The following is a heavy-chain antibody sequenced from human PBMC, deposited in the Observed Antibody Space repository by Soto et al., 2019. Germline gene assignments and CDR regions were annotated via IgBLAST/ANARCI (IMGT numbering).Heavy chain of an antibody. CDR1: GYSFTSYW. CDR3: AWNRITIFGVVTQDAVTNI. CDR2: IDPSDSYT. D-gene: IGHD3-3*01. V-gene: IGHV5-10-1*03. J-gene: IGHJ3*02. Sequence: EVQLVQSGAEVKKPGESLRISCKGSGYSFTSYWISWVRQMPGKGLEWMGRIDPSDSYTNYSPSFQGHVTISADKSISTAYLQWSSLKASDTAMYYCAWNRITIFGVVTQDAVTNIWGQGTMVTVSS.